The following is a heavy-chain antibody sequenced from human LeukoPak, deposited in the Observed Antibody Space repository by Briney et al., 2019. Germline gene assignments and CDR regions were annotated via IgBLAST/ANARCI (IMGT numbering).Heavy chain of an antibody. Sequence: GGSLRLSCAASGFTFSSYGMHWVRQAPGKGLEWVAFIRYDGSNKYYADSVKGRFTISRDNSKNTLYLQMNCLRAEDTAVYYCARARELVPAASGKYYFDYWGQGTLVTVSS. CDR2: IRYDGSNK. CDR3: ARARELVPAASGKYYFDY. CDR1: GFTFSSYG. V-gene: IGHV3-30*02. J-gene: IGHJ4*02. D-gene: IGHD2-2*01.